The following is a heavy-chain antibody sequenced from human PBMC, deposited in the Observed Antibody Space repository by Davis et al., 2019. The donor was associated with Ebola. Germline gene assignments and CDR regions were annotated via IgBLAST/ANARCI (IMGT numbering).Heavy chain of an antibody. CDR2: IYYSGST. V-gene: IGHV4-61*08. Sequence: SETLSLTCTVSGGSVSSGGHYWSWIRQPPGKGLEWIAYIYYSGSTHYNPSLKSRATISVDTSKNQFSLILSSVTAADTAVYYCARPSNYYYGMDVWGQGTTVTVSS. J-gene: IGHJ6*02. CDR3: ARPSNYYYGMDV. CDR1: GGSVSSGGHY.